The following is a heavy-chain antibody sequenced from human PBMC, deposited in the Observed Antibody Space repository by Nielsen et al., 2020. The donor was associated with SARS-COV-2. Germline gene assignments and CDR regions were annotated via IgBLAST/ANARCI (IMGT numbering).Heavy chain of an antibody. CDR3: ARGLPTWVRSSSWFDP. D-gene: IGHD3-10*01. V-gene: IGHV4-34*01. CDR1: GGSFSGYY. Sequence: SETLSFTCAVYGGSFSGYYWCWIRQPPGKGMEWIGDINHSGCTNYNPSLKSRVTISVDTSKNQFSLKLSSVTAADTAVYYCARGLPTWVRSSSWFDPWGQGTLVTVSS. J-gene: IGHJ5*02. CDR2: INHSGCT.